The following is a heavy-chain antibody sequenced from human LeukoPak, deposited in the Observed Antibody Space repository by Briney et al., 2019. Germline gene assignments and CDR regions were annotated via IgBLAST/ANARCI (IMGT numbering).Heavy chain of an antibody. V-gene: IGHV3-30*03. CDR2: IASDGRDQ. CDR3: ARDGKKGPATYYFDY. J-gene: IGHJ4*02. Sequence: AGGSLRLSCAASGFTFSSYGMHWVRQTPGKGLEWVAVIASDGRDQHYVDSVKGRFTISRDNSKNTLYLQMNSLRGEDTAVYYCARDGKKGPATYYFDYWGQGTLVTAS. CDR1: GFTFSSYG. D-gene: IGHD2-2*01.